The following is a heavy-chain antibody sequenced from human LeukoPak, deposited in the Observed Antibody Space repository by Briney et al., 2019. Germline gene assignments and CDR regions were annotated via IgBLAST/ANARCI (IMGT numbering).Heavy chain of an antibody. CDR1: GFTFSSYN. D-gene: IGHD1-26*01. CDR2: ISSTSNTM. Sequence: GGSPRLSCAASGFTFSSYNMNWVRQAPGKGPEWISYISSTSNTMYYADSVKGRFTISRDNAKNSLYLQMNSLRAEDTAVYYCAAESGTYSGTCFDYWGQGTLVTVSS. J-gene: IGHJ4*02. CDR3: AAESGTYSGTCFDY. V-gene: IGHV3-48*01.